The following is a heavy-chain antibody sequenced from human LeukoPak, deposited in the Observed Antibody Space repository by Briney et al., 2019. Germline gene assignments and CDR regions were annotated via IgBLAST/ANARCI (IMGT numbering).Heavy chain of an antibody. Sequence: ASVKVSCEASGYTFTSYDINWVRQATGQGLEWMGWMNPNSGNTGYAQKFQGRVTMTRNTSISTAYMELSSLRSEATAVYYCARVPVTEALRYFDWLSRSPGIYYYYYYMDVWGKGTTVTISS. CDR1: GYTFTSYD. CDR3: ARVPVTEALRYFDWLSRSPGIYYYYYYMDV. V-gene: IGHV1-8*01. CDR2: MNPNSGNT. J-gene: IGHJ6*03. D-gene: IGHD3-9*01.